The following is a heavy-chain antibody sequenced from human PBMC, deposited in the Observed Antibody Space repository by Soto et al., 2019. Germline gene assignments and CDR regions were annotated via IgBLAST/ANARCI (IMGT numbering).Heavy chain of an antibody. J-gene: IGHJ6*03. V-gene: IGHV4-39*07. CDR3: ARDPGGDSSSSWSNYYYMDV. Sequence: SETLSLTCTVSGGSISSSSYYWGWIRQPPGKGLEWIGSIYYSGSTNYNPSLKSRVTISVDTSKNQFSLKLSSVTAADTAVYYCARDPGGDSSSSWSNYYYMDVWGKGTTVTVSS. CDR1: GGSISSSSYY. D-gene: IGHD6-6*01. CDR2: IYYSGST.